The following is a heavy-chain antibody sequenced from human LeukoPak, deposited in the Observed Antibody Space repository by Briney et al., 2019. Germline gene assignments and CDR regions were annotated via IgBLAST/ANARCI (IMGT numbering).Heavy chain of an antibody. V-gene: IGHV3-23*01. D-gene: IGHD6-6*01. Sequence: GGSLRLSCAASGFTFSSYWMNWVRQAPGKGLEWVSGIGGSGGDTYYADFAKGRFTVSRDNSKNTLYMQMNSLRAEDTAIYYCARMERFGTSSGFSGWGQGTLVTVSS. CDR2: IGGSGGDT. J-gene: IGHJ4*02. CDR1: GFTFSSYW. CDR3: ARMERFGTSSGFSG.